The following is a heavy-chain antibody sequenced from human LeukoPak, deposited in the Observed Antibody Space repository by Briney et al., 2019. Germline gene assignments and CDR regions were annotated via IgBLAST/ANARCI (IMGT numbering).Heavy chain of an antibody. CDR3: ARVRQQWLTIDY. J-gene: IGHJ4*02. D-gene: IGHD6-19*01. V-gene: IGHV1-46*03. CDR1: GYTFTSYY. Sequence: ASVKVSCKASGYTFTSYYMHWVRQAPGQGLEWMGIINPSGGSTSYAQKFQGRVTMTRDTSTSTVYMGLSSLRSEDTAVYYCARVRQQWLTIDYWGQGTLVTVSS. CDR2: INPSGGST.